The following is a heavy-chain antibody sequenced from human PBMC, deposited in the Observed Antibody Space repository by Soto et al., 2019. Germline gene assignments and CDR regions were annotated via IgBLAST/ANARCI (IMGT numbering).Heavy chain of an antibody. J-gene: IGHJ6*02. D-gene: IGHD4-4*01. Sequence: SETLSLTCTVSGGSISSGDYYWSWIRQPPGKGLEWIGYTYYSGSTYYNPSLKSRVTISVDTSKNQFSLKLSSVTAADTAVYYCAGDYSNYAAYYYYGMDVWGQGTTVTVSS. CDR3: AGDYSNYAAYYYYGMDV. CDR2: TYYSGST. V-gene: IGHV4-30-4*01. CDR1: GGSISSGDYY.